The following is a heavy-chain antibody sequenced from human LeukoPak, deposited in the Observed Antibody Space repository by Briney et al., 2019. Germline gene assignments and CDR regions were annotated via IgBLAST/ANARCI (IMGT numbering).Heavy chain of an antibody. D-gene: IGHD3-10*01. J-gene: IGHJ4*02. CDR1: GFSTSVYW. CDR3: ARGGYYGSGSYYL. Sequence: GGSLRLSCEASGFSTSVYWMSWVRQAPGKGLEWVGNVKQDGSERNYVDSVKGRFTISRDNAKNSLYLQMNSLRAEDTAVYYCARGGYYGSGSYYLWGQGTLVTVSS. CDR2: VKQDGSER. V-gene: IGHV3-7*01.